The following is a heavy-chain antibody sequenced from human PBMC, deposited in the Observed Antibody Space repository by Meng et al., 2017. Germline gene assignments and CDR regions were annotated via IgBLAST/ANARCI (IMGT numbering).Heavy chain of an antibody. V-gene: IGHV3-74*01. Sequence: GELVVAGGGLVPPGGSLRLSCVASGFTFSSYWMHWVRQAPGKGLVWVSRINSDGSSTSYADSVKGRFTISRDNAKNTLYLQMNSLRAEDTAVYYCARESMYNWFDPWGQGTLVTVSS. CDR3: ARESMYNWFDP. J-gene: IGHJ5*02. CDR2: INSDGSST. D-gene: IGHD6-6*01. CDR1: GFTFSSYW.